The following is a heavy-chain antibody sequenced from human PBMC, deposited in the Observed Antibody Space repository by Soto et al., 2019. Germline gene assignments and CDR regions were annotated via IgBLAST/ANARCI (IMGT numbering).Heavy chain of an antibody. V-gene: IGHV3-53*01. CDR2: IYSGGST. Sequence: EVQLVESGGGLIQPGGSLRLSCAASGFTVSSNYMSWVRQAPGKGLEWVSVIYSGGSTYYADSVKGRFTISRDNSKNTLYLQMNSLRAEDTAVYYCASRRSLYDFWSAPPTYGMDVWGQGTTVTVSS. CDR1: GFTVSSNY. CDR3: ASRRSLYDFWSAPPTYGMDV. D-gene: IGHD3-3*01. J-gene: IGHJ6*02.